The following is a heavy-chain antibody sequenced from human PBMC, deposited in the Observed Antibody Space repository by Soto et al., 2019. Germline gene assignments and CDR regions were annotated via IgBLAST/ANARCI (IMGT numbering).Heavy chain of an antibody. Sequence: QVQLVESGGGLVKPGGSLRLSCAASGFTFSDYYMSWIRQAPGKGLEWVSYISSSGSTIYYADSVKGRFTISRDNAKKSLYLQMNSLRDEDTAVYYSARDRAVAGIDTYWYFDLWGRGTLVTVSS. V-gene: IGHV3-11*01. CDR3: ARDRAVAGIDTYWYFDL. J-gene: IGHJ2*01. CDR1: GFTFSDYY. CDR2: ISSSGSTI. D-gene: IGHD6-19*01.